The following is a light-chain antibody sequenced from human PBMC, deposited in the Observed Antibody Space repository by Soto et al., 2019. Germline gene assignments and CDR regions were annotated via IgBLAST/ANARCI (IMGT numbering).Light chain of an antibody. V-gene: IGLV1-40*01. Sequence: QSVLTQPPSVSGALGQRVTISCTGSSSNIGAGYDVHWYQQLPGTAPKLLIYVNTNRPSGVPGRFYGSKSGTSASLAIIGLQAEDEADYYCQSYDTTLSGWVFGGGTKVTVL. J-gene: IGLJ3*02. CDR1: SSNIGAGYD. CDR2: VNT. CDR3: QSYDTTLSGWV.